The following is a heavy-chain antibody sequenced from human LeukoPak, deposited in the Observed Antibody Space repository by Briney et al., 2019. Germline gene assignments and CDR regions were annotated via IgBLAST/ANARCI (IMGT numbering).Heavy chain of an antibody. J-gene: IGHJ5*02. CDR3: ARNPGGSGSYNH. CDR1: GGSISIYY. D-gene: IGHD3-10*01. Sequence: PSETLSLTCTVSGGSISIYYWSCIRQPPGKGLEWIGSIYHRGSAYYNPSLKTRVTISADTSKNQFSLKLNSVTAADTAVYYCARNPGGSGSYNHWGQGTLVTVSS. V-gene: IGHV4-59*08. CDR2: IYHRGSA.